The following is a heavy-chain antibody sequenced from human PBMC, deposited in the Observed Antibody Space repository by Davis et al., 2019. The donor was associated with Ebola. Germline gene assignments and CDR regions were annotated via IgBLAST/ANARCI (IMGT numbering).Heavy chain of an antibody. CDR3: ARTTRGSCWFLDY. D-gene: IGHD6-19*01. CDR2: VIDSGIT. Sequence: MPGGSLRLSCAVYGGSFSGYYWSWVRQSPGRELEWIGEVIDSGITNYNPSLKSRVSVSVDRSKNQFSLKLTSVTAADTAVYYCARTTRGSCWFLDYWGQGTLVTVSS. CDR1: GGSFSGYY. J-gene: IGHJ4*02. V-gene: IGHV4-34*12.